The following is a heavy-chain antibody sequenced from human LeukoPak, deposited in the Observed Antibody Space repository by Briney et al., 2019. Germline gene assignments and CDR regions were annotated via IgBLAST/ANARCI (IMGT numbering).Heavy chain of an antibody. D-gene: IGHD3-3*01. Sequence: PSETLSLTCTVSGGSISSGGHYWSWIRQPPGKGLEWIGYIYHSGSTYYNPSLKSRVTISVDRSKNQFSLKLSSVTAADTAVYYCAGDHDFWSGPAYMDVWGKGTTVTVSS. CDR2: IYHSGST. CDR1: GGSISSGGHY. CDR3: AGDHDFWSGPAYMDV. J-gene: IGHJ6*03. V-gene: IGHV4-30-2*01.